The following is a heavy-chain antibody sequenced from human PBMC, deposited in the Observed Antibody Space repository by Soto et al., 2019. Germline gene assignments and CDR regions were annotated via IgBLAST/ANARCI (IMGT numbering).Heavy chain of an antibody. Sequence: SETLSLTCAVYGGSFNGYYWSWIRQPPGKGLEWIGEINHSGGTNYNPSLKSRVTMSLGTSKNQFSLKLTSVTAADTGLYFCARPVWFGNMGYFDSWGQGSLVTVSS. J-gene: IGHJ4*02. D-gene: IGHD3-10*01. CDR1: GGSFNGYY. CDR2: INHSGGT. V-gene: IGHV4-34*01. CDR3: ARPVWFGNMGYFDS.